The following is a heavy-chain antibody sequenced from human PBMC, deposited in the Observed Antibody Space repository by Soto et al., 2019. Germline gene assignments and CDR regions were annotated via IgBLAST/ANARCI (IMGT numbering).Heavy chain of an antibody. V-gene: IGHV1-69*13. D-gene: IGHD6-13*01. CDR2: IIPIFGTA. CDR3: ARDRLYSSSWHFPNFDY. J-gene: IGHJ4*02. CDR1: GGTFSSYA. Sequence: ASVKVSCKASGGTFSSYAISWVRQAPGQGLEWMGGIIPIFGTANYAQKFQGRVTITADESTSTAYMELSSLRSEDTAVYYCARDRLYSSSWHFPNFDYWGQGTLVTVSS.